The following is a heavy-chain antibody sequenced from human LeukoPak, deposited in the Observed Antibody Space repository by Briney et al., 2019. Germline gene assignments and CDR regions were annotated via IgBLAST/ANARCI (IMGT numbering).Heavy chain of an antibody. D-gene: IGHD6-19*01. CDR2: IYYSGST. Sequence: SETCPSPALSLVAPSVITSGAGSGSPPGKALEWIGYIYYSGSTNYNPSLKSRVTISVDPSKNQFSLKLNSVTAADTAVYYCAKTVAGYWYFDLWGRGTLVTVSS. CDR1: VAPSVITS. CDR3: AKTVAGYWYFDL. J-gene: IGHJ2*01. V-gene: IGHV4-59*08.